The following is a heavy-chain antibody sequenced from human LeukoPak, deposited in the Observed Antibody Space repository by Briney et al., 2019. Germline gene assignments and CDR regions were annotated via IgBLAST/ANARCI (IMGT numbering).Heavy chain of an antibody. V-gene: IGHV4-38-2*02. D-gene: IGHD5-12*01. J-gene: IGHJ4*02. CDR3: ARVSGYDWESFYDY. Sequence: SETLSLTCTVSGYSISSGYYWGWIRQPPGKGLEWIGSIYHSGSTYYNPSLKSRVTISVDTSKNKFSLKLRSVTAADTAVYYCARVSGYDWESFYDYWGQGTLATVSS. CDR2: IYHSGST. CDR1: GYSISSGYY.